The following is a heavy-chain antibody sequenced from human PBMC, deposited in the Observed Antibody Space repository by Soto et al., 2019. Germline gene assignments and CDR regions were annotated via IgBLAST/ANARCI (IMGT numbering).Heavy chain of an antibody. V-gene: IGHV4-39*01. CDR1: GGSISISSYY. CDR2: IYYSGST. J-gene: IGHJ5*02. Sequence: SDTLSLTYTVSGGSISISSYYWGGILHPPGKGLEWIGSIYYSGSTYYNPSLKSRVTISVDTSKNQFSLKLSSVTAADTAVYYCARGRDSSSPGGETYNWFDPWGQGTLVTVSS. D-gene: IGHD6-6*01. CDR3: ARGRDSSSPGGETYNWFDP.